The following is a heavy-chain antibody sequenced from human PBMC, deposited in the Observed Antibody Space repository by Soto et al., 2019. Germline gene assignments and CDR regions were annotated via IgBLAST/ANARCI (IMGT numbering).Heavy chain of an antibody. Sequence: QVQLVDSGGGVVQPGRSLTLSCAASGFIFSSYGMHWVRQAPGKGLEWVAGIWFDGSNKYYADSVKGRFTISRDNSRNTLYLQMNGLRAEDTAVYYCARDAKSVETTGGFDYWGQGTLVTVSS. CDR3: ARDAKSVETTGGFDY. D-gene: IGHD1-26*01. CDR2: IWFDGSNK. CDR1: GFIFSSYG. V-gene: IGHV3-33*01. J-gene: IGHJ4*02.